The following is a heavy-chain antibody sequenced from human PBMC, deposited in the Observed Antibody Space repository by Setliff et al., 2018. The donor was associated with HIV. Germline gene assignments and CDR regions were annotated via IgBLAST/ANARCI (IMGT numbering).Heavy chain of an antibody. D-gene: IGHD1-26*01. CDR3: VRVRWELPFDAFDI. CDR1: GFIFTHYE. J-gene: IGHJ3*02. Sequence: GGSLRLSCAASGFIFTHYEMNWVRQTPGKGLEWVAYITRSGNNVFYAHSVKGRFTISRDNARNSVFLQMNSLGPGDTAIYYCVRVRWELPFDAFDIWGQGTMVTVS. V-gene: IGHV3-48*03. CDR2: ITRSGNNV.